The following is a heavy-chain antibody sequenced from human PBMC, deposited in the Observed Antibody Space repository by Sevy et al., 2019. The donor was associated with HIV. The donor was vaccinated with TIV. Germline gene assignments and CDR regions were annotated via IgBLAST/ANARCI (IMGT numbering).Heavy chain of an antibody. V-gene: IGHV1-18*01. CDR3: ARVPSVQYSSSLYYFDD. Sequence: ASVKVSCKASGYTFTSYGITWVRQAPGQGLEWMGWISSYNDNTNYAQNLQGRVTMTTDTSTSTAYMELRSLRSDDTAVYYCARVPSVQYSSSLYYFDDWGQGTLVTVSS. CDR1: GYTFTSYG. D-gene: IGHD6-13*01. CDR2: ISSYNDNT. J-gene: IGHJ4*02.